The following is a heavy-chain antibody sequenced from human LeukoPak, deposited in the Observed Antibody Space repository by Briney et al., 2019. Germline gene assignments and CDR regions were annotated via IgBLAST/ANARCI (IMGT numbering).Heavy chain of an antibody. D-gene: IGHD3-10*01. CDR3: AKDHSYYGSGRTNWFDP. V-gene: IGHV3-23*01. CDR1: GFTFSSYG. J-gene: IGHJ5*02. Sequence: GGTLRLSCAASGFTFSSYGMSWVRQAPGKGLEWVSAISGSGGSTYYADSVKGRFTISRDNSKNTLYLQMNSLRAEDTAVYYCAKDHSYYGSGRTNWFDPWGQGTLVTVSS. CDR2: ISGSGGST.